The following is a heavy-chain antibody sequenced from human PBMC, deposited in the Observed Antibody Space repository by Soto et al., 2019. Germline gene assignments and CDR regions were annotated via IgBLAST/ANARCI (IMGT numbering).Heavy chain of an antibody. V-gene: IGHV4-39*07. CDR3: AASCVGCGGFNYYGMDV. D-gene: IGHD2-21*01. CDR1: GGSISSTSDY. J-gene: IGHJ6*02. CDR2: INYRGTT. Sequence: SETLSLTCTVSGGSISSTSDYWGWIRQPPGKGLEWIGSINYRGTTYYNPSLKSRVTMSVDTSKNQFSLKLSSVTAADTAVYYCAASCVGCGGFNYYGMDVWGQGTTVPVSS.